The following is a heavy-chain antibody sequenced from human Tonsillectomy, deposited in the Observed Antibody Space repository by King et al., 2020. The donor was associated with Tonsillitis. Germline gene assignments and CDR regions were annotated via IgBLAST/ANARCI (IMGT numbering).Heavy chain of an antibody. CDR2: IYHTGST. V-gene: IGHV4-38-2*01. D-gene: IGHD6-13*01. J-gene: IGHJ4*02. Sequence: QLQESGPGLVKPSETLSLTCAVSGYSISSGYYWGWIRPPPGKGLEWIGTIYHTGSTYYNPSLKSRVTISVDTSKNQFSLKLSSVTAADTAVYYCARVSAEYYFDYWGQGTLVTVSS. CDR3: ARVSAEYYFDY. CDR1: GYSISSGYY.